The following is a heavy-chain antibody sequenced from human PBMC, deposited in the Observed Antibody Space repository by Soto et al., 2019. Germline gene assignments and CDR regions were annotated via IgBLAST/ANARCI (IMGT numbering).Heavy chain of an antibody. D-gene: IGHD3-3*01. J-gene: IGHJ4*02. Sequence: SDTLSLTCTVSGGSISSYYWSWVRQPPGKGLEWIGYIYYSGSTNYNPSLKSRVTISVDTSKNQFSLKLSSVTAADTAVYYCAKGVTYYDFWSGYFEYWGRGXLVTVYS. CDR3: AKGVTYYDFWSGYFEY. CDR2: IYYSGST. V-gene: IGHV4-59*01. CDR1: GGSISSYY.